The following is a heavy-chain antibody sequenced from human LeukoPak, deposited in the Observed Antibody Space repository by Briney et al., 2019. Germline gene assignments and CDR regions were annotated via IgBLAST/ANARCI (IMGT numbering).Heavy chain of an antibody. CDR3: ARITSGYDRLTGFYYYMDV. V-gene: IGHV2-70*11. Sequence: SGPALVKPTQTLTLTCTFSGFSLSTSGMCVSWIRQPPGKALEWLARIDWDDYKYYSTSLKTRLTISKDTSKNQVILTMTNMDPVDTATYYCARITSGYDRLTGFYYYMDVWGKGTTVTISS. D-gene: IGHD5-12*01. J-gene: IGHJ6*03. CDR2: IDWDDYK. CDR1: GFSLSTSGMC.